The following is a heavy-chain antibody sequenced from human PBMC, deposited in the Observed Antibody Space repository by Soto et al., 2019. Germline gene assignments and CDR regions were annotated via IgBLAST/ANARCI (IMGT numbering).Heavy chain of an antibody. CDR3: ARWPAGSTASYFDY. J-gene: IGHJ4*02. Sequence: GESLKISCKGSGYSFTNYWIGWVRQMPGKGLEWMAIIHPGDSVTRYGPSFQGQVTISADKSISTAYLQWSSLKASDTAVYYCARWPAGSTASYFDYWGQGTLVTVSS. CDR2: IHPGDSVT. CDR1: GYSFTNYW. V-gene: IGHV5-51*01.